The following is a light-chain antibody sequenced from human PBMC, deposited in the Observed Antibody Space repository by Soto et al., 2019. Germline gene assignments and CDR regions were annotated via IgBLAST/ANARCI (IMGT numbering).Light chain of an antibody. CDR3: QQFSSPPFFP. V-gene: IGKV1-33*01. CDR2: DAS. Sequence: DIQMTQSPSSLSASVGDRVTITCQASQDISNYLNWYQQKPGKAPKLLIYDASNLETGVPSRFSGSGSGTDFTFTISSLQPEDVAIYYCQQFSSPPFFPFGQGTKVEIK. J-gene: IGKJ2*01. CDR1: QDISNY.